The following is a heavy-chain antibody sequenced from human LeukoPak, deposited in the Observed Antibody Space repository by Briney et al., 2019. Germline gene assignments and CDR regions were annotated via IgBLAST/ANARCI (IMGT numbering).Heavy chain of an antibody. CDR3: AKEIYRSGWHDAFDI. J-gene: IGHJ3*02. Sequence: GGSLRLSCAASGFTFDDYAMHWVRQAPGKGLEWVSGITWNTGIMGYADSVKGRFTISRDNAKNSLHLQMNSLRAEDTALYYCAKEIYRSGWHDAFDIWGQGTMVTVSS. D-gene: IGHD6-19*01. CDR1: GFTFDDYA. V-gene: IGHV3-9*01. CDR2: ITWNTGIM.